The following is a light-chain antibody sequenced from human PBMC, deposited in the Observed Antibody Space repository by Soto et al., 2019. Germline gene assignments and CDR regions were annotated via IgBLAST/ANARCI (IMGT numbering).Light chain of an antibody. CDR3: QLYGSSPPYT. CDR1: QSVSRSS. J-gene: IGKJ2*01. V-gene: IGKV3-20*01. Sequence: EIVLTQSPGTLSLSPGERATLSYRASQSVSRSSLAWYQQRPGQPPRLLIFTASSRATGTPDRFSGSGSGTDFTLTISRLEPEDFAVYYCQLYGSSPPYTFGPGTKLEI. CDR2: TAS.